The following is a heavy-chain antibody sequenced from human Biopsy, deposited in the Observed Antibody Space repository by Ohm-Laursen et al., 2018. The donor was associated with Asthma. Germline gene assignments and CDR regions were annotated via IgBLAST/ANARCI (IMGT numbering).Heavy chain of an antibody. V-gene: IGHV4-30-4*01. CDR3: ARWGSFGFDY. D-gene: IGHD7-27*01. Sequence: SETLSLTCTVSGGSISSGDYYWSWIRQPPGKGLEWIGYIYYSGGTYYNPSLKSRVTISVDTSKNQFSLKLSSVTAADTAVYYCARWGSFGFDYWGQGTLVTVSS. CDR1: GGSISSGDYY. CDR2: IYYSGGT. J-gene: IGHJ4*02.